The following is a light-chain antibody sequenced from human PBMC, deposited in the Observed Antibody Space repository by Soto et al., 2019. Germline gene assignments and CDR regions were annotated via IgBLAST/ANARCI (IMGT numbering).Light chain of an antibody. J-gene: IGKJ4*01. CDR2: GES. V-gene: IGKV3-15*01. Sequence: EMLGTQSPETMSVSPGSRYTRSCMDTQDVSSNLAWYQQKPGQDTSILIYGESTRATGTQARFSGSGSGTEFTLTISSMQSEDYAVYFCKQYIRWPLTFGEGTKVDIK. CDR3: KQYIRWPLT. CDR1: QDVSSN.